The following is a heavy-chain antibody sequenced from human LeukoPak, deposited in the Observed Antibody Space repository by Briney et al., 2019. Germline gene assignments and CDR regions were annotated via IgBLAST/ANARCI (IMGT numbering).Heavy chain of an antibody. V-gene: IGHV3-74*01. CDR1: GFTFSSYW. CDR2: INSDGSST. Sequence: GGSLRLSCAVSGFTFSSYWMHCGRRAPGKGLVWVSRINSDGSSTSYADSVKGRFTISRDNAKNTLYLQMNSLRAEDTAVYYCARYSYGFAFDYWGQGTLVTVSS. J-gene: IGHJ4*02. D-gene: IGHD5-18*01. CDR3: ARYSYGFAFDY.